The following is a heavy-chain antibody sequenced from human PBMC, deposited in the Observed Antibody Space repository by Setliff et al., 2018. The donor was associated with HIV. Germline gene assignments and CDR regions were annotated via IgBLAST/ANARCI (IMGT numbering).Heavy chain of an antibody. CDR1: GFIFSDYY. V-gene: IGHV3-11*04. Sequence: PGESLKISCAASGFIFSDYYMSWVRQAPGKGLEFVAHISPDGKTIHFADAVKGRFTISRDNAKNSLYLQMNSLRAEDTAVYHCARDGPGLSKADYYGMDVWGQGTKVTVSS. J-gene: IGHJ6*02. CDR2: ISPDGKTI. CDR3: ARDGPGLSKADYYGMDV.